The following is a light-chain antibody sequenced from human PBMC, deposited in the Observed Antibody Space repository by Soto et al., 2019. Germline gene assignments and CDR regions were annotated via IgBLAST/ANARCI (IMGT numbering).Light chain of an antibody. CDR3: QSYDSSLSGHVV. CDR1: SSNIGAGYD. CDR2: GNS. Sequence: QSVLTQPPSVSGAPGQRVTISCTGSSSNIGAGYDVHWCQQLPGTAPKLLIYGNSNRPSGVPDRFSGSKSGTSASLAITGLQAEDEAEYYCQSYDSSLSGHVVFGGGTKLTVL. J-gene: IGLJ2*01. V-gene: IGLV1-40*01.